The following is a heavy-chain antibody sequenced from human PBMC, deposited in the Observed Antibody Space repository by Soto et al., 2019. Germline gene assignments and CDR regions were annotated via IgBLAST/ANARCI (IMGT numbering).Heavy chain of an antibody. J-gene: IGHJ6*03. CDR1: GFTFSSYA. D-gene: IGHD2-2*01. CDR3: ANEGYCSSTSCYSLSEYYYYYYMDV. V-gene: IGHV3-23*01. Sequence: GGSLRLSCAASGFTFSSYAMSWVRQAPGKGLEWVSAISGSGGSTYYADSVKGRFTISRDNSKNTLYLQMNSLRAEDTAVYYSANEGYCSSTSCYSLSEYYYYYYMDVWGKGTTVTVSS. CDR2: ISGSGGST.